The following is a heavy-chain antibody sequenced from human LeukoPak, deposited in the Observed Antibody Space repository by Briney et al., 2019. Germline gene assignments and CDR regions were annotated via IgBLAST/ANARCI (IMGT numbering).Heavy chain of an antibody. CDR3: ARIVDYGDHGDY. Sequence: ASVKVSCKASGYTFTSYDINWVRQATGQGLGWMGWMNPNSGNTGYAQKFQGRVTMTRNTSISTAYMELSSLRSEDTAVYYCARIVDYGDHGDYWGQGTLVTVSS. CDR1: GYTFTSYD. D-gene: IGHD4-17*01. J-gene: IGHJ4*02. CDR2: MNPNSGNT. V-gene: IGHV1-8*01.